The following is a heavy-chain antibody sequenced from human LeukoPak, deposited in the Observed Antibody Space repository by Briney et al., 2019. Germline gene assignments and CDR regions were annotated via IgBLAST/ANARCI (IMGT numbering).Heavy chain of an antibody. Sequence: GASVKVSCKASGYTFTGYYIHWVRQAPGQGLEWMGWINPNSGGTNYAQKFQGRVTMTRDTSITTAYMELSRLRSDDTAVYYCARGPFAGVNTAVVYYYYYMDVWGKGTTVTVSS. J-gene: IGHJ6*03. CDR1: GYTFTGYY. D-gene: IGHD5-18*01. CDR3: ARGPFAGVNTAVVYYYYYMDV. V-gene: IGHV1-2*02. CDR2: INPNSGGT.